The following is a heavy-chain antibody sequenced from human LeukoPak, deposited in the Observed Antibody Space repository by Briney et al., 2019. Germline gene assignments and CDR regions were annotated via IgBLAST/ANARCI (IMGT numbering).Heavy chain of an antibody. J-gene: IGHJ6*02. V-gene: IGHV1-24*01. CDR3: ATAARTSGCCSGGSCFQYYYYGMDV. D-gene: IGHD2-15*01. Sequence: GASVKVSCKVSGYTLTELSMHWVRQAPGKGLEWTGGFDPEDGETIYAQKFQGRVTMTEDTSTDTAYMELSSLRSEDTAVYYCATAARTSGCCSGGSCFQYYYYGMDVWGQGTTVTVSS. CDR2: FDPEDGET. CDR1: GYTLTELS.